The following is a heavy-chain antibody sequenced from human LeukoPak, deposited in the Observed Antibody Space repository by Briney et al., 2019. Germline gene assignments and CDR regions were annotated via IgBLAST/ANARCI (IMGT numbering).Heavy chain of an antibody. CDR1: GFTVSSNY. CDR3: ARETDYGDYEAFDP. Sequence: GGSLRLCCAASGFTVSSNYMSWVRQAPGKGLEWVSVIYSGGSTYYADSVKGRFTISRDNSKNTLYLQMNSLRAEDTAVYYCARETDYGDYEAFDPWGQGTLVTVPS. D-gene: IGHD4-17*01. J-gene: IGHJ5*02. CDR2: IYSGGST. V-gene: IGHV3-53*01.